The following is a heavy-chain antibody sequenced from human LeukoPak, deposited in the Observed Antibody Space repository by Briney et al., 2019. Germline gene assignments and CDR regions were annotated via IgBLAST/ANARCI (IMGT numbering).Heavy chain of an antibody. CDR3: ARDLGVLRTEEAHPDNWLDP. CDR1: GFTFSSYA. CDR2: IWNDGSRT. Sequence: GKSLRLSCATSGFTFSSYAMHWVRQAPGKGLDWVAVIWNDGSRTEYGTSVNGRLIISRDNSKNTVFLQVNTLRAEDTAVYYCARDLGVLRTEEAHPDNWLDPWGQGTLVTVSS. J-gene: IGHJ5*02. V-gene: IGHV3-33*01. D-gene: IGHD2-8*02.